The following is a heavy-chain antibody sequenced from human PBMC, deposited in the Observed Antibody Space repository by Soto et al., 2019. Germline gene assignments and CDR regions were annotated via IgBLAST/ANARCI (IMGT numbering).Heavy chain of an antibody. Sequence: GGSLRLSCAASGFTFSSYAMSWVRQAPGKGLEWVSAISGSGGSTYYADSVKGRFTISRDNSKNTLYLQMNSLRAEDTAVYYCAKAYVMYYYVSSGYYFDYWGQGTLVTVSS. D-gene: IGHD3-22*01. CDR3: AKAYVMYYYVSSGYYFDY. CDR1: GFTFSSYA. J-gene: IGHJ4*02. V-gene: IGHV3-23*01. CDR2: ISGSGGST.